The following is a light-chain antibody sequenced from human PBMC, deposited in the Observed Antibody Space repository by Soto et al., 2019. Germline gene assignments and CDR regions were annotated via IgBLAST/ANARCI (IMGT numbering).Light chain of an antibody. CDR1: QDISNY. Sequence: DIQMTQSPSSLSASVGDRVTITCQASQDISNYLNWYQQKPGKAPKLLIYDASNLETGVPSRFSGSGSATDFTFTISSLQPEDIATYYCQQYDKLPWTFGQGTKVEIK. CDR2: DAS. V-gene: IGKV1-33*01. J-gene: IGKJ1*01. CDR3: QQYDKLPWT.